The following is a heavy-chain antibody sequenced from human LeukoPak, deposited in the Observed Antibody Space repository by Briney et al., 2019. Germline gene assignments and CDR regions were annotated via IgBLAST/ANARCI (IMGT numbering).Heavy chain of an antibody. CDR2: ISGSGGST. Sequence: GGSLRLSCAASGFTFSSYAMSWVRQAPGKGLEWVSAISGSGGSTYYADSVKGRFTISRDNSKNTLYLQMNSLRAEDTAVYYCAKDSGYYGSGSRGFDYWGQGTLVTVSS. J-gene: IGHJ4*02. CDR3: AKDSGYYGSGSRGFDY. CDR1: GFTFSSYA. D-gene: IGHD3-10*01. V-gene: IGHV3-23*01.